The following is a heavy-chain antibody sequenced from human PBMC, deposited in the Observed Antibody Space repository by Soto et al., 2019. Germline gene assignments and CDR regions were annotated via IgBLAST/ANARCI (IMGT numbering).Heavy chain of an antibody. CDR1: GGSISSYY. Sequence: SETLSLTCTVSGGSISSYYWSWIRQPPGKGLEWIGYIYYSGSTNYNPSLKSRVTISVDTSKNQFSLKLSSVTAADTAVYYCARSLGYCSSTSCKGRYYYYGMDVWGQGTTVTVYS. CDR3: ARSLGYCSSTSCKGRYYYYGMDV. D-gene: IGHD2-2*01. J-gene: IGHJ6*02. CDR2: IYYSGST. V-gene: IGHV4-59*01.